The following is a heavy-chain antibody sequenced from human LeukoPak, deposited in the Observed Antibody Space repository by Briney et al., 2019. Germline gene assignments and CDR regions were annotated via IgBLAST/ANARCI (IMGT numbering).Heavy chain of an antibody. J-gene: IGHJ3*02. Sequence: GGSLRLSCAASGFSFSTIYMSWVRQTPGQGLEWVANINVDGTAEYYVDSVKGRFTISRDNANNSLYLQMNSLGAEDTAVYYCARDPYRFAFDIWGQGTVVLVSS. D-gene: IGHD1-26*01. V-gene: IGHV3-7*03. CDR3: ARDPYRFAFDI. CDR1: GFSFSTIY. CDR2: INVDGTAE.